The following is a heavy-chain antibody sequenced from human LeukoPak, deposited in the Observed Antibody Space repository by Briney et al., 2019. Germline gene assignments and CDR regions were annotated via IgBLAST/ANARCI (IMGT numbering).Heavy chain of an antibody. Sequence: GGSLRLSCAASGFTFSSYSMNWVRQAPGKGLEWVSSISSTSSYIYYADSVKGRFTISRDNAKNSLYLQMNSLRAEDTAVYYCAKYGSGVFDYWGQGTLVTVSS. CDR2: ISSTSSYI. V-gene: IGHV3-21*01. D-gene: IGHD3-10*01. CDR3: AKYGSGVFDY. CDR1: GFTFSSYS. J-gene: IGHJ4*02.